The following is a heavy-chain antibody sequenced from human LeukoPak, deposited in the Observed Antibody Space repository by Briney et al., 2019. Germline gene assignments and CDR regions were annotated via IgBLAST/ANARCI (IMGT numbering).Heavy chain of an antibody. CDR1: GYTFTGYY. CDR2: INPTSGGT. CDR3: ARVRITMVRGANYYGMDV. V-gene: IGHV1-2*04. D-gene: IGHD3-10*01. J-gene: IGHJ6*02. Sequence: ASVKVSCTASGYTFTGYYMHWVRQAPGQGLEWMGWINPTSGGTNYAQKFQGWVTMTRDTSINTAYMELSRLRSDDTAVYYCARVRITMVRGANYYGMDVWGQGTTVTVSS.